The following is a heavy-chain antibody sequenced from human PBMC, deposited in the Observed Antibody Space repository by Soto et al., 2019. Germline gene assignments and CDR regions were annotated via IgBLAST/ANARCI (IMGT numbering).Heavy chain of an antibody. D-gene: IGHD2-15*01. CDR2: INAGNGNT. J-gene: IGHJ6*03. Sequence: ASVKVSCKASGYTFTSYAMHWVRQAPGQRLEWMGWINAGNGNTKYSQKFQGRVTITRDTSASTAYMELSSLRSEDTAVYYCARGGCSGGSCYSSDYYHYMDVWGKGTTVTVSS. V-gene: IGHV1-3*01. CDR3: ARGGCSGGSCYSSDYYHYMDV. CDR1: GYTFTSYA.